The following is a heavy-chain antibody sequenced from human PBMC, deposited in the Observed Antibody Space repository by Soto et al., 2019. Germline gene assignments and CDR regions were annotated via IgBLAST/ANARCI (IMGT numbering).Heavy chain of an antibody. CDR2: ISGSGDRT. D-gene: IGHD3-22*01. CDR3: VKDDGGYPSTAPH. J-gene: IGHJ4*02. CDR1: GITISNYP. Sequence: EVQLLESGGGLVQPGGSLRLSCAASGITISNYPRSWVRQAPGKGLDWVSGISGSGDRTYYADSAKGRFTISKDISKNSLSLQLGSLGVEDTAVYFCVKDDGGYPSTAPHWGQGTLVTVSS. V-gene: IGHV3-23*01.